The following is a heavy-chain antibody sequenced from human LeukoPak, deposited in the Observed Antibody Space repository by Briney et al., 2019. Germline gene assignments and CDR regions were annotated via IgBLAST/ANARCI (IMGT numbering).Heavy chain of an antibody. Sequence: ASVKVSCKASGGTFSSYAISWVRQAPGQGLEWMGGIIPTFGTANYAQKFQGRVTITADESTSTAYMELSSLRSEDTAVYYCARGQRHIAAADYWGQGTLVTVSS. V-gene: IGHV1-69*13. CDR3: ARGQRHIAAADY. D-gene: IGHD6-13*01. CDR2: IIPTFGTA. J-gene: IGHJ4*02. CDR1: GGTFSSYA.